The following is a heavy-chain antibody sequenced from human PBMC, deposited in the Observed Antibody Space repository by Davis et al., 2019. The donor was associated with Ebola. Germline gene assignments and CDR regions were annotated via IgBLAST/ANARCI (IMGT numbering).Heavy chain of an antibody. Sequence: SETLSLTCTVSGCSISSYCWSWIRQPPEKGLEWVAYIYYSGSTNCNPSLKSRVTISVDTSKNQFHLKLSSVTAADTAVYYCARLGYTVTKDDWGQGTLVTVSS. J-gene: IGHJ4*02. CDR1: GCSISSYC. CDR2: IYYSGST. D-gene: IGHD4-17*01. CDR3: ARLGYTVTKDD. V-gene: IGHV4-59*01.